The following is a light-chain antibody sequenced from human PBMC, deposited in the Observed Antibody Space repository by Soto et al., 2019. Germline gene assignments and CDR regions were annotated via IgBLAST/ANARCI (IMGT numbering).Light chain of an antibody. V-gene: IGKV3-20*01. Sequence: ESVLTQSPGTLSLSPGERATPSCRASQSVSSNYLAWYQQKPGQTPRLLIYGASTRATGIPDRFSGSGSGTDFTLTISRLEPEDSAVYYCQQYGSSPTWTFGQGDQGGYQ. J-gene: IGKJ1*01. CDR3: QQYGSSPTWT. CDR2: GAS. CDR1: QSVSSNY.